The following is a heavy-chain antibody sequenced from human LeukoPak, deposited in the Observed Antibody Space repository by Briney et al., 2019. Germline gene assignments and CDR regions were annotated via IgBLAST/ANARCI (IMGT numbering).Heavy chain of an antibody. Sequence: GASVKVSCKGSGGTFSSYAISWVRQAPGQGLEWMGGIIPIFGTANYAQKFQGRVTITTDESTSTAYMELSSLRSEDTAVYYCARDPGYYDSSGYAFDIWGQGTMVTVSS. CDR1: GGTFSSYA. CDR3: ARDPGYYDSSGYAFDI. CDR2: IIPIFGTA. V-gene: IGHV1-69*05. J-gene: IGHJ3*02. D-gene: IGHD3-22*01.